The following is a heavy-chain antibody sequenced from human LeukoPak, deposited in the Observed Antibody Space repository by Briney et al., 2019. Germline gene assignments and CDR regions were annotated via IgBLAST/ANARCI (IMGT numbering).Heavy chain of an antibody. J-gene: IGHJ4*02. V-gene: IGHV5-51*01. D-gene: IGHD6-19*01. CDR2: IYPGDSDT. CDR3: ARAAVAGMFSYFDY. Sequence: ESLKISCKGSGYSFTTYWIAWVRQMPGKGLEWMGIIYPGDSDTRYSPSFQGQVTISGDKSISTAYLQWSSLKASDTAMYYCARAAVAGMFSYFDYWGQGTLVTVSS. CDR1: GYSFTTYW.